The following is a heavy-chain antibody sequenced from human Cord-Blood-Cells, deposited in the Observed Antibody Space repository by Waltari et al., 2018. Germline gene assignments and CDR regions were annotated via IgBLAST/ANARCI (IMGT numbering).Heavy chain of an antibody. V-gene: IGHV1-18*01. Sequence: QVQLVQSGAVVKKPGASVKVSCKASGYTFTSSGISWGRQAPGHGLEWMGWISAYNGNTNYAQKHQGRVTMTTETSTSTGYMELRSLRSDDTAVYYCARDMVAAIPYYFDYWGQGTLVTVSS. J-gene: IGHJ4*02. CDR2: ISAYNGNT. CDR3: ARDMVAAIPYYFDY. D-gene: IGHD2-21*02. CDR1: GYTFTSSG.